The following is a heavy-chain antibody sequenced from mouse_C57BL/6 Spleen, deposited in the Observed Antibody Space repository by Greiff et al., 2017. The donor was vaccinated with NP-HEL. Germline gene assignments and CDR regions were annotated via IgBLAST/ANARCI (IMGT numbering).Heavy chain of an antibody. Sequence: QVQLQQSGAELVRPGASVTLSCKASGYTFTDYEMHWVKQTPVHGLEWIGAIDPETGGTAYNQKFKGKAILTADKSSSTAYMELRSLTSEDSAVYYCTRGGITTVVATDAMDYWGQGTSVTVSS. V-gene: IGHV1-15*01. D-gene: IGHD1-1*01. CDR3: TRGGITTVVATDAMDY. CDR1: GYTFTDYE. J-gene: IGHJ4*01. CDR2: IDPETGGT.